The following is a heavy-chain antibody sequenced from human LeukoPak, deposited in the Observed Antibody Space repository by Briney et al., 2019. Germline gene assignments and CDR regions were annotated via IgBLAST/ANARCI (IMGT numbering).Heavy chain of an antibody. J-gene: IGHJ4*02. V-gene: IGHV3-30*18. CDR1: GFTFSSYG. CDR2: ISYDGSNK. Sequence: GRSLRLSCAASGFTFSSYGVHWVRQAPGKGLEWVEVISYDGSNKYYADSVKGRFTISRDNSKNTLYLQMNSLRAEDTAVYYCAKGDFDYWGQGTLVTVSS. CDR3: AKGDFDY.